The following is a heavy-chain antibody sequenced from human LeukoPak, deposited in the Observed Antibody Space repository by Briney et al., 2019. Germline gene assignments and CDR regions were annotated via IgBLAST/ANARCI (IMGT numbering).Heavy chain of an antibody. CDR2: IWYDGSNK. Sequence: GGSLRLTCAASGFTFSSYGMHWVRQAPGKGLEGVAVIWYDGSNKYYADSVKGRFTISRDNSKNTLYLQMNSLRAEDTAVYYCARDYGGNTFLYYYYGMDVWGQGTTVTVSS. D-gene: IGHD4-23*01. CDR3: ARDYGGNTFLYYYYGMDV. CDR1: GFTFSSYG. J-gene: IGHJ6*02. V-gene: IGHV3-33*01.